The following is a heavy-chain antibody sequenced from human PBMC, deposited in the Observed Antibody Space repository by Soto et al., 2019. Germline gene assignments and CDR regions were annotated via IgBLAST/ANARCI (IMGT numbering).Heavy chain of an antibody. CDR3: AGHSHKDY. CDR1: GFTVGNNY. V-gene: IGHV3-66*04. J-gene: IGHJ4*02. CDR2: IYSGGST. Sequence: VQLEESGGGLAQPGGSLRLSCAVSGFTVGNNYMSWVRQAPGKGLEWVSLIYSGGSTYYAESVKGRFTISRDTSKNTVYLQMSSLRAEDTAVYYCAGHSHKDYWGQGTLVTVSS.